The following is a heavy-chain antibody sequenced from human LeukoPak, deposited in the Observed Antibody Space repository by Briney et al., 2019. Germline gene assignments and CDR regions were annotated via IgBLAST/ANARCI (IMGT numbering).Heavy chain of an antibody. V-gene: IGHV4-59*08. CDR3: ARHYDSSAYWYYFDY. CDR2: IYYSGST. Sequence: SETLSLTCTVSGGSISSYYWSWIRQPPGKGLEWIGYIYYSGSTNYNPSLKSRVTISVDTSKNPFSLKLSSVTAADTAVYYCARHYDSSAYWYYFDYWGQGTLVTVSS. J-gene: IGHJ4*02. D-gene: IGHD3-22*01. CDR1: GGSISSYY.